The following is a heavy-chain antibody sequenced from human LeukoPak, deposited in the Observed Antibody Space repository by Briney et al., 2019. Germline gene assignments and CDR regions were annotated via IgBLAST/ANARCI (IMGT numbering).Heavy chain of an antibody. CDR2: IYYSGST. D-gene: IGHD6-6*01. CDR3: ARGGSSSGLGSFDY. V-gene: IGHV4-31*03. CDR1: GASISSDGYY. Sequence: SETLSLTCTVSGASISSDGYYWSWIRQHPGKGLEWIGYIYYSGSTYYNPSLKSRVTISVDTSKNQFSLKLTSVTAADTAVYYCARGGSSSGLGSFDYWGQGTLVTVSS. J-gene: IGHJ4*02.